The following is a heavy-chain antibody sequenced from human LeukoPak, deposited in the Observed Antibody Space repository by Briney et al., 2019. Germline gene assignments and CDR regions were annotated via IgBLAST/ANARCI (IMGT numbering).Heavy chain of an antibody. CDR3: ARDTRVWFGELLG. CDR2: IRYDGSNK. V-gene: IGHV3-30*02. Sequence: PGGSLRLSCAASGFTFSSYGMHWVRQAPGKGLEWVAFIRYDGSNKYYADSVKGRFTISRDNSKNTLYLQMNSLRAEDTAVYYCARDTRVWFGELLGWGQGTLATVSS. CDR1: GFTFSSYG. J-gene: IGHJ4*02. D-gene: IGHD3-10*01.